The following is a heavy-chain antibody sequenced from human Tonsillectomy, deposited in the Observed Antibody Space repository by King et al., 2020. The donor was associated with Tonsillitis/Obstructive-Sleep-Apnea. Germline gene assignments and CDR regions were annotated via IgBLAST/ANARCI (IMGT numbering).Heavy chain of an antibody. CDR1: GGSISRSSYY. V-gene: IGHV4-39*01. D-gene: IGHD3-22*01. J-gene: IGHJ4*02. CDR3: AITMMVVVTGNYFDY. Sequence: QLQESGQGLVKPSETLSLTCTVSGGSISRSSYYWGWIRQPPGKGLEWIGSIYYSESTHYNPSLKSRVTISVDTSKNQFSLKVSSVTAADTAVYYCAITMMVVVTGNYFDYWGQGTLVTVSS. CDR2: IYYSEST.